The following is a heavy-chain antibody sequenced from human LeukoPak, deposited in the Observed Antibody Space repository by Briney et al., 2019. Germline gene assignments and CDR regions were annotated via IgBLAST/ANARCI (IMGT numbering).Heavy chain of an antibody. CDR3: ARESAPLYCTNGVCYTDYYYYYMDV. J-gene: IGHJ6*03. CDR2: IKQDGSEK. CDR1: GFTFSSYW. D-gene: IGHD2-8*01. V-gene: IGHV3-7*01. Sequence: GGSLRLSCAASGFTFSSYWMSWVRQAPGKGLEWVANIKQDGSEKYYVDSVKGRFTISRDNAKNSLYLQMNSLRAEDTAVYYCARESAPLYCTNGVCYTDYYYYYMDVWGKGTTVTVSS.